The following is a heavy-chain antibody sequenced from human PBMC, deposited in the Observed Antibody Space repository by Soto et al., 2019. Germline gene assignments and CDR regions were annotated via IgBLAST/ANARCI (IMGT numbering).Heavy chain of an antibody. D-gene: IGHD4-17*01. CDR3: ARHFSVTTANWFDP. CDR2: IYYSGST. V-gene: IGHV4-39*01. CDR1: GGSISSSSYY. Sequence: TSETLSLTCTVSGGSISSSSYYWGWIRQPPGKGLEWIGSIYYSGSTYYNPSLKSRVTISVDTSKNQFSLKLSSVTAADTAVYYCARHFSVTTANWFDPWGQGTLVTVSS. J-gene: IGHJ5*02.